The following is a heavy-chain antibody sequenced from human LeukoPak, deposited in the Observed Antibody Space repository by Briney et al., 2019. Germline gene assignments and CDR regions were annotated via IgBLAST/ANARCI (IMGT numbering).Heavy chain of an antibody. V-gene: IGHV3-9*01. CDR1: GFTFDDYA. CDR2: ISWNSGSI. D-gene: IGHD5-18*01. J-gene: IGHJ4*02. Sequence: PGGSLRLSCAASGFTFDDYAMHWVRQAPGKGLEWVSGISWNSGSIGYADSVKGRFTISRDNAKNSLYLQMNSLRAEDTALYYCAKDTAMALGFDYWGQGTLVTVSS. CDR3: AKDTAMALGFDY.